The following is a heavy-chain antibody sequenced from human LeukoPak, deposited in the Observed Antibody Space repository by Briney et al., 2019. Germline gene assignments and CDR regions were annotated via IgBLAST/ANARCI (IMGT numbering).Heavy chain of an antibody. J-gene: IGHJ3*02. CDR2: ISSSSSI. CDR3: ARDRHFVAFDI. Sequence: GGSLRLSCAASGFTFTAFTINWVRQAPGKGLEWVSSISSSSSIHFADSVKGRFTISRDNVENSVSLQINSLRAEDTALYYCARDRHFVAFDIRGQGTMVTVSS. CDR1: GFTFTAFT. V-gene: IGHV3-69-1*01.